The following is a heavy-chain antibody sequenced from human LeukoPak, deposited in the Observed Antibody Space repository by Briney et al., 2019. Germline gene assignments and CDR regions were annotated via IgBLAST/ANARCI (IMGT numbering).Heavy chain of an antibody. Sequence: GGSLRPSCAASGFDFRKYGIHWVRQAPGKGLEWVAIMWNDGITGKYADSVRGRFSVSRDNSKNTVYLEMDSLRADDTSVYYCARDGSGWSSDYWGQGTLVTVSS. CDR1: GFDFRKYG. CDR3: ARDGSGWSSDY. D-gene: IGHD6-19*01. J-gene: IGHJ4*02. V-gene: IGHV3-33*01. CDR2: MWNDGITG.